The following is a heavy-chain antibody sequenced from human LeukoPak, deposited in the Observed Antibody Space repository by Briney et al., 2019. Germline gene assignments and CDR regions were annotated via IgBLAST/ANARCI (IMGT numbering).Heavy chain of an antibody. CDR2: IFIGDSDT. D-gene: IGHD5-24*01. CDR3: AKSDGYNYDY. CDR1: GYTFSSYW. J-gene: IGHJ4*02. Sequence: GESLKISCKGSGYTFSSYWIGWVRQMPGKGLEWMGIIFIGDSDTRYSPSFEGQVTILADKSISTAFLQWSSLKASGTAVYYCAKSDGYNYDYWGQGTLVTVSS. V-gene: IGHV5-51*01.